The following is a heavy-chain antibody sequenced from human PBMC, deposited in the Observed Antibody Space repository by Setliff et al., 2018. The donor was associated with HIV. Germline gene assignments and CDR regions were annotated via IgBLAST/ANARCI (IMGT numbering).Heavy chain of an antibody. D-gene: IGHD6-6*01. CDR3: ARDSLYLYSSSFPYYYYMDV. CDR2: INPHSGGT. V-gene: IGHV1-2*02. Sequence: ASVKVSCKASGYTFTGYHMHWVRQAPGQGLEWMGWINPHSGGTKYAQKFQGRVTMTRDTSISTAYMELSRLRSDDTAVYYCARDSLYLYSSSFPYYYYMDVWGKGTTVTVSS. CDR1: GYTFTGYH. J-gene: IGHJ6*03.